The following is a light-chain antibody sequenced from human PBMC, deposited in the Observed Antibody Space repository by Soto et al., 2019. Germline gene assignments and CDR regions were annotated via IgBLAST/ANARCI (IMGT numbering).Light chain of an antibody. CDR3: AAWDDSLSGPV. CDR1: SSNIGRNT. J-gene: IGLJ2*01. Sequence: QAVLTQPPSASGTPGQRVTMSCSGGSSNIGRNTVSWYQQLPGTAPKVLISGDNQRSSGVPDRFSGPKSGTSASLAISGLQSEDEADYYCAAWDDSLSGPVFGGGTKLTVL. V-gene: IGLV1-44*01. CDR2: GDN.